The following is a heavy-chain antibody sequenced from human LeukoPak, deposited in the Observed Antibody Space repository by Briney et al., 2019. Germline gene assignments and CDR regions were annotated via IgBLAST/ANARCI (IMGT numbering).Heavy chain of an antibody. CDR2: IYHSGST. CDR1: GGSISSSNW. CDR3: AREGRTMVRGVNYYYGMDV. D-gene: IGHD3-10*01. V-gene: IGHV4-4*02. J-gene: IGHJ6*02. Sequence: PSETLSLTCAVSGGSISSSNWWSWVRQPPGRGLEWIGEIYHSGSTNYNPSLKSRVTISVDKSKNQFSLKLSSVTAADTAVYYCAREGRTMVRGVNYYYGMDVWGQGTTVTVSS.